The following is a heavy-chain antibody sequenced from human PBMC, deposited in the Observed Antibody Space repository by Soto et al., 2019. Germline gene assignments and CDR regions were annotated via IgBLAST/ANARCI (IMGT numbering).Heavy chain of an antibody. J-gene: IGHJ5*02. CDR2: INHSGST. Sequence: SETLSLTCAVYGGSFSGYYWSWIRQPPGKGLEWIGEINHSGSTNYNPSLKSRVTISVDTSKNQFSLKLSSVTAADTAVYYCARYGKDGSESYYRNWFDPWGQGTLVTVSS. CDR1: GGSFSGYY. CDR3: ARYGKDGSESYYRNWFDP. V-gene: IGHV4-34*01. D-gene: IGHD3-10*01.